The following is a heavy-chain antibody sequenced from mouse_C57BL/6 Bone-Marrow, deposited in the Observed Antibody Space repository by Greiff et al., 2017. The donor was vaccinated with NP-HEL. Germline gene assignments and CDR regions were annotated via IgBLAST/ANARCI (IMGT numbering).Heavy chain of an antibody. CDR1: GYTFTSYW. D-gene: IGHD1-1*01. J-gene: IGHJ3*01. V-gene: IGHV1-7*01. CDR3: ARGRGTTPAWFAY. CDR2: INPSSGYT. Sequence: QVQLQQSGAELAKPGASVKLSCKASGYTFTSYWMHWVKQRPGQGLEWIGYINPSSGYTKYNQKFKDKATLTADKSSSTAYMQLSRLTYEDSAVYYCARGRGTTPAWFAYWGQGTLVTVSA.